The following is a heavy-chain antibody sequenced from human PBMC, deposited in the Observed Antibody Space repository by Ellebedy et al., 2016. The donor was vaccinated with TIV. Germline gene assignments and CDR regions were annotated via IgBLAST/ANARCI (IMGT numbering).Heavy chain of an antibody. CDR1: GFTFSSYA. J-gene: IGHJ6*02. Sequence: PGGSLRLSCAASGFTFSSYAMSWVRQAPGKGLEWVSAISGSDGSTSYADSVKGRFTISRANSKKPLYLQIHSLRAEDTDIFYGAKCQPLRLGEFPSHYYYYYGMDVWGQGTTVTVSS. CDR2: ISGSDGST. D-gene: IGHD3-16*01. V-gene: IGHV3-23*01. CDR3: AKCQPLRLGEFPSHYYYYYGMDV.